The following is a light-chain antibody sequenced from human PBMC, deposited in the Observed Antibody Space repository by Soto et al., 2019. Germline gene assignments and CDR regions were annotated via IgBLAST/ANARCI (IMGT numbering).Light chain of an antibody. CDR2: DAS. V-gene: IGKV1-33*01. CDR1: QDISNH. J-gene: IGKJ3*01. CDR3: QKHDGVPL. Sequence: DIQLTQSPSSLSASVGDRVTITCQASQDISNHLNWYQQKPGKAPNLLIYDASDLATGVPSRFSGGGSGTFVSFTINSLQPEDIATYYCQKHDGVPLFGPGTKVEIK.